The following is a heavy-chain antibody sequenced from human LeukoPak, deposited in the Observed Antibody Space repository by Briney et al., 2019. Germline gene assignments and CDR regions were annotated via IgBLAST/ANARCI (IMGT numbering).Heavy chain of an antibody. CDR3: ARVDSGSYYGAFDI. D-gene: IGHD1-26*01. CDR2: IIPIFGTA. J-gene: IGHJ3*02. Sequence: GPSVKVSFKASGGTFSSYAISWVRQAPGQGLEWMGRIIPIFGTANYAQKFQGRVTITTDESTSTAYMELSSLRSEDTAVYYCARVDSGSYYGAFDIWGQGTMVTVSS. V-gene: IGHV1-69*05. CDR1: GGTFSSYA.